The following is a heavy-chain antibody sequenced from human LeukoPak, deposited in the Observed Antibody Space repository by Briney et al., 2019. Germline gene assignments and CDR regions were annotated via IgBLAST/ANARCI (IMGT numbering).Heavy chain of an antibody. D-gene: IGHD3-9*01. CDR3: ARVGDYDILSMDV. Sequence: SVKVSCKASGGTFSSYTISWVRQAPGQGLEWMGRIIPILGIANYAQKFQGRVTITADESTSTAYMELSSLRSEDTAVYYCARVGDYDILSMDVWGKGTTVTVSS. CDR1: GGTFSSYT. CDR2: IIPILGIA. V-gene: IGHV1-69*02. J-gene: IGHJ6*04.